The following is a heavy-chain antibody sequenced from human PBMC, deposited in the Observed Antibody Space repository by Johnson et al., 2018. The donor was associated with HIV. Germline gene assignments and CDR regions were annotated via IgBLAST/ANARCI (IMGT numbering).Heavy chain of an antibody. CDR1: GFTVSSNY. J-gene: IGHJ3*02. D-gene: IGHD2-21*01. CDR3: ARDVSYRYAGDGWADAFDI. Sequence: VQLVESGGGVVQPGRSLRLSCAASGFTVSSNYMSWVRQAPGKGLEWVSVIYSGGSTYYADAVKGRFTISRDNSMNTLYLQMNTLRAEDTAVYYCARDVSYRYAGDGWADAFDIWGQGTMVTVSA. V-gene: IGHV3-66*01. CDR2: IYSGGST.